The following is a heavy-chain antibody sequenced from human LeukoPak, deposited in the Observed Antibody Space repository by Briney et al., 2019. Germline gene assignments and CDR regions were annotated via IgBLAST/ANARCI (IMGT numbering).Heavy chain of an antibody. CDR3: ARGNHKVDY. CDR1: GFTFSSYS. D-gene: IGHD1-14*01. J-gene: IGHJ4*02. Sequence: GGSLRLSCAASGFTFSSYSMNWVRQAPGKGLEWVSYISSSSSTIYYADSVKGRFTISRDNAKNSLHLQMNSLRAEDTAVYYCARGNHKVDYWGQGTLVTVSS. V-gene: IGHV3-48*04. CDR2: ISSSSSTI.